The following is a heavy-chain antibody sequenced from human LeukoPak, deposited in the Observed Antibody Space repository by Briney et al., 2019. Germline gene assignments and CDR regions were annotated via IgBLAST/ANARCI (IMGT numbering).Heavy chain of an antibody. D-gene: IGHD2-15*01. V-gene: IGHV3-30-3*01. CDR1: GFTFSSYA. Sequence: GGSLRLSCAASGFTFSSYAMHWVRQAPGKGLEWGTIISYDGTNKYYADSVKGRFTISRDNSKNTLYLQMNSLRPEDTAVYYCARDRCSGGSCPIDYWGQGTLVTVSS. CDR2: ISYDGTNK. CDR3: ARDRCSGGSCPIDY. J-gene: IGHJ4*02.